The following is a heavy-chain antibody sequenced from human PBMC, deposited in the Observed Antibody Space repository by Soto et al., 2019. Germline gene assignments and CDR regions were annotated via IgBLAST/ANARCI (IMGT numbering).Heavy chain of an antibody. Sequence: QLQLQESGPGLVKPSETLSLTCTVSGGSISSSSYYWGWIRQPPGKGLEWIGSIYYSGSTYYNPSLKSRVSISVDTTKNQFSLKLSSVTAADTAVYYCARHAWSRGAALYWGQGTLVTVSS. V-gene: IGHV4-39*01. CDR3: ARHAWSRGAALY. CDR1: GGSISSSSYY. J-gene: IGHJ4*02. D-gene: IGHD6-6*01. CDR2: IYYSGST.